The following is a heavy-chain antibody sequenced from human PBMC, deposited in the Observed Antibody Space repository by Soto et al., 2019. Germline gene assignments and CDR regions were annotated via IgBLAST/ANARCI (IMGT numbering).Heavy chain of an antibody. D-gene: IGHD2-15*01. J-gene: IGHJ4*02. CDR1: GDSIRGYY. CDR3: ARHGSRDVVRFYY. CDR2: IYYTGYT. V-gene: IGHV4-59*08. Sequence: HVQLRESGPGLVQPSETLSLTCTVSGDSIRGYYWNWIRQTPGEGLEWIGFIYYTGYTYYNPSLQSRVTLSLDTSKSRFSLNLTSVTAADTAMYYCARHGSRDVVRFYYWGQGILVSVSS.